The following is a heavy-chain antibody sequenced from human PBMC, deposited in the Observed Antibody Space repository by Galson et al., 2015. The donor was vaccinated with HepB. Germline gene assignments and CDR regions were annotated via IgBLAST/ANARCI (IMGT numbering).Heavy chain of an antibody. CDR2: KYHNGDT. CDR3: ARLYFYDFSDYYRLWYFDL. CDR1: GGSISGYY. J-gene: IGHJ2*01. Sequence: SETLSLTCTVSGGSISGYYWTWIRQTPGKGLEWIGHKYHNGDTTYNPSLRSRVTISLDTSKNQFSLSLDAITAADTALYFCARLYFYDFSDYYRLWYFDLWGRGTLVTVSS. D-gene: IGHD3-22*01. V-gene: IGHV4-59*01.